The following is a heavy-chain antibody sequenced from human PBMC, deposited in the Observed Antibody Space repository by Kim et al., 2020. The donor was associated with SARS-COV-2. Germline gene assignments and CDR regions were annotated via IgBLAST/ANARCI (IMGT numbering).Heavy chain of an antibody. V-gene: IGHV1-3*01. D-gene: IGHD3-10*01. J-gene: IGHJ4*02. Sequence: ASVKVSCKASGYTFTSYAMHWVRQAPGQRLEWMGWINAGNGNTKYSQKFQGRVTITRDTSASTAYMELSSLRSEDTAVYYCARDGEYGSGSWAFDYWGQGTLVTVSS. CDR2: INAGNGNT. CDR1: GYTFTSYA. CDR3: ARDGEYGSGSWAFDY.